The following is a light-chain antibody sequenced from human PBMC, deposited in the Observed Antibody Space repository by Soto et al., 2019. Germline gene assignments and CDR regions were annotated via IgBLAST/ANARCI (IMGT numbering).Light chain of an antibody. V-gene: IGLV2-14*01. CDR1: SSDVGGYNY. J-gene: IGLJ2*01. CDR2: GVS. CDR3: SSHTPNTPVV. Sequence: QSALTQPASVSGSPGQSITISCTGTSSDVGGYNYVSWYQQHPGKAPKLMIYGVSYRPSGVSNRFSGSKSGNTASLTISGLQAEVEADYYCSSHTPNTPVVFGGGTKLTVL.